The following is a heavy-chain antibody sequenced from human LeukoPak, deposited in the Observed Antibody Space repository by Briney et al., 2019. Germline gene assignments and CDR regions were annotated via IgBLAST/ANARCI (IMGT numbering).Heavy chain of an antibody. CDR1: GFTFSSYA. CDR3: AKTFPRGPRRPGSYVYPSEYYFDY. Sequence: GGSLRLSCAASGFTFSSYAMSWVRQAPGKGLEWVSGISWNSGSIGYADSVKGRFTISRDNAKNSLYLQMNSLRAEDTALYYCAKTFPRGPRRPGSYVYPSEYYFDYWGQGTLVTVSS. J-gene: IGHJ4*02. V-gene: IGHV3-9*01. D-gene: IGHD3-10*01. CDR2: ISWNSGSI.